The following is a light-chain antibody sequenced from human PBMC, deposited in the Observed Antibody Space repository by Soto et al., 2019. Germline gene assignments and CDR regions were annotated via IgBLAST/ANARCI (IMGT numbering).Light chain of an antibody. CDR2: EVS. J-gene: IGLJ2*01. V-gene: IGLV2-14*01. CDR1: RSDVGGYNY. CDR3: SSYTSSSTLV. Sequence: VLTQPASVSGSPGQSITLSCTGTRSDVGGYNYVSWYQQHPGKAPKLMIYEVSNRPSGVSNRFSGSKSGNTASLTISGLQAEDEADYYCSSYTSSSTLVFGGGTKLTVL.